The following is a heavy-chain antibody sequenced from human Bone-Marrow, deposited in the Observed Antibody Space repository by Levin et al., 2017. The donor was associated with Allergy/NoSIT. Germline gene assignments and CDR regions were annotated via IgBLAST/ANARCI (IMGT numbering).Heavy chain of an antibody. J-gene: IGHJ3*02. Sequence: GGSLRLSCVGTGFTFDDHGMNWVRQGTGKGLEWVAFVNWNGGSSAYAASVKGRFTVSRDNGNNSLYLQMHNLKVDDTAVYYCARGALLIDAFDIWGQGIMVTVSS. V-gene: IGHV3-20*04. D-gene: IGHD3-10*01. CDR2: VNWNGGSS. CDR3: ARGALLIDAFDI. CDR1: GFTFDDHG.